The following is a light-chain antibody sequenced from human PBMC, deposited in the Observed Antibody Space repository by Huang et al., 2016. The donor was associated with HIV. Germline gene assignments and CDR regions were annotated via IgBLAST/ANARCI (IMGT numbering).Light chain of an antibody. J-gene: IGKJ1*01. CDR3: QQYDSYWT. CDR1: QSINNY. V-gene: IGKV1-5*03. Sequence: DVQMTQSPSTLSAYVGDRITITCQASQSINNYLAWYQQKAGKAPDLLIYKASTLDSGVPSRVSGSGSGTTFTLTISNLQPDDFATYYCQQYDSYWTFGQGTKVE. CDR2: KAS.